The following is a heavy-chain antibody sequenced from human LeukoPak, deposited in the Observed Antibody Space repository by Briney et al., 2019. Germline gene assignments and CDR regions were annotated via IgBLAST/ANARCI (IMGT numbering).Heavy chain of an antibody. Sequence: GGSLRLSCAASGFTFSSYWIHWVRQAPGKGLVWVSRINGDGSSTSYADSVKGRFTISRDNAKNTLYLQMNSLRAEDTAVYYCARDMTGYSDYWGQGTLVTVSS. D-gene: IGHD3-9*01. CDR2: INGDGSST. V-gene: IGHV3-74*01. CDR1: GFTFSSYW. J-gene: IGHJ4*02. CDR3: ARDMTGYSDY.